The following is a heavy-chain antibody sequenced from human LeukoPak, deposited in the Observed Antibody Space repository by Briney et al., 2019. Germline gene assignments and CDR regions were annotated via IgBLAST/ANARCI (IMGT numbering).Heavy chain of an antibody. Sequence: GGSLRLSCAASGFTFSDYYMSWIRQAPGKGLEWVSYISSSGSTIYYADSVKGRFTISRDNAKNSLYLQMNSLRAEDTAVYYCAGEKWLRLRYFDYWGQGTLVTVSS. V-gene: IGHV3-11*01. CDR3: AGEKWLRLRYFDY. J-gene: IGHJ4*02. D-gene: IGHD5-12*01. CDR2: ISSSGSTI. CDR1: GFTFSDYY.